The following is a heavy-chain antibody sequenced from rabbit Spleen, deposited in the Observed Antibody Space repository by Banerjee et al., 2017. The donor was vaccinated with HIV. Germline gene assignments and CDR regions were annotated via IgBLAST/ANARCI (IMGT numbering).Heavy chain of an antibody. Sequence: QEQLVESGGGLVQPEGSLQLSCTASGFSFSDKAVMCWVRQAPGKGLEWIACIAGSSSGFTDSATWAKGRFTCSKTSSTTVTLQMTSLTVADTATYFCARDAGTSFSTYGMDLWGQGTLVTVS. CDR1: GFSFSDKAV. D-gene: IGHD8-1*01. CDR3: ARDAGTSFSTYGMDL. CDR2: IAGSSSGFT. J-gene: IGHJ6*01. V-gene: IGHV1S45*01.